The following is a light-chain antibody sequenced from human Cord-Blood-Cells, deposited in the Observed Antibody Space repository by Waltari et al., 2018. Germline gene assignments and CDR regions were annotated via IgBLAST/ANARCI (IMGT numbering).Light chain of an antibody. CDR3: AAWDDSLSGRV. CDR1: SSNIGSNY. J-gene: IGLJ3*02. V-gene: IGLV1-47*01. Sequence: QSVLTQPPSASGTPGQRVTISCSGSSSNIGSNYVYWYQQLPGTAPKLLVYRDNQRPSGVPARFSGSQCGTSASLAISGLRSEDEADYYCAAWDDSLSGRVFGGGTKLTVL. CDR2: RDN.